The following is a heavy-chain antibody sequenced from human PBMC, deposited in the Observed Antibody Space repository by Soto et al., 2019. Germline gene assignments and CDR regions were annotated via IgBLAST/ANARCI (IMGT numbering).Heavy chain of an antibody. Sequence: GGSLRLSCAASGFTFSRYAMSWVRQAPGKRLEWVSAISGSGGSTYYADSVKGRFTISRDNSKNTLYLQMNSLRAEDTAVYYFAKDHVVVVVAAPPYNCFDLWGQGTLVTVSS. J-gene: IGHJ5*02. D-gene: IGHD2-15*01. CDR2: ISGSGGST. CDR3: AKDHVVVVVAAPPYNCFDL. V-gene: IGHV3-23*01. CDR1: GFTFSRYA.